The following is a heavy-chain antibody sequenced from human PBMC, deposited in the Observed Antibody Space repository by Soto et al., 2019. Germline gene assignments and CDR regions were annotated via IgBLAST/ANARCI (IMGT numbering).Heavy chain of an antibody. D-gene: IGHD2-21*02. V-gene: IGHV1-18*04. CDR2: ISGFNGDT. CDR3: ARDVDVLTAPPGDY. CDR1: GYTFSTYG. Sequence: ASVKVSCKASGYTFSTYGISWVRQAPGQGLEWLGWISGFNGDTNYAQKFQGRVSMTTDTSTTTVYLEVRSLNSDDSAMYYCARDVDVLTAPPGDYWGQGTLVTVLL. J-gene: IGHJ4*02.